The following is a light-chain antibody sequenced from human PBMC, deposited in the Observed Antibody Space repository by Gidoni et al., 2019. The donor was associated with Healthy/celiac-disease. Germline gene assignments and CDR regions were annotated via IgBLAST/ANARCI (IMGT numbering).Light chain of an antibody. Sequence: DIQMNKSPSYLSASVGDRVNLTCRARQSIISYLNWYQQKPGKAPKLLIYAASSLQSGVPSRFSCSVSGTDFTLTISSLQPEDCATYYVQQSSCTPLTFGQGTKVEIK. V-gene: IGKV1-39*01. CDR3: QQSSCTPLT. CDR2: AAS. J-gene: IGKJ1*01. CDR1: QSIISY.